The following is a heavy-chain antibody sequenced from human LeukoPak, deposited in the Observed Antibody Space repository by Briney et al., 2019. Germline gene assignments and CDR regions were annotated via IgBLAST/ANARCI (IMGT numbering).Heavy chain of an antibody. CDR1: GFTFSSYW. CDR2: INTDGSST. CDR3: ARDSYTYYYDSSGYFDY. Sequence: GGSLRLSCAASGFTFSSYWMHWVRQAPGKGLVWVSRINTDGSSTNYADSVKGRFTISRDNAKNTLYLQMNSLRAEDTAVYYCARDSYTYYYDSSGYFDYWGQGTLVTVSS. D-gene: IGHD3-22*01. J-gene: IGHJ4*02. V-gene: IGHV3-74*01.